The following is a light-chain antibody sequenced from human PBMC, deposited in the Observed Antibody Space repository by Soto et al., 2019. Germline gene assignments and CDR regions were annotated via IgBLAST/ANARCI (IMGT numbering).Light chain of an antibody. V-gene: IGKV3-20*01. CDR1: QSISSSY. J-gene: IGKJ5*01. CDR2: GAS. Sequence: EIVLTQSPGTLSLSPGERATLSCRASQSISSSYLAWYQQKPGQAPRLLIYGASSRATGIPDRVSGSGSGTDFTLTISRLEPEDFAVYYCQQYGTSPITFGQGTRLEIK. CDR3: QQYGTSPIT.